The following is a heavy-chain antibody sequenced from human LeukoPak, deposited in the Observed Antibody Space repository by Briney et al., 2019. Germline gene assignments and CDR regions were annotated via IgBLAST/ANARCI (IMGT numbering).Heavy chain of an antibody. D-gene: IGHD3-9*01. Sequence: SGGSLRLSCTVYEFNVASIHMSWVRQAPGKGLDWVSLIYSGGDTFYSDSVKGRFIFSRDTSKNTLSLHMNSLSAEDSGLYYCARLLKRGVAFDLWGQGTLVTVSS. V-gene: IGHV3-66*04. J-gene: IGHJ3*01. CDR2: IYSGGDT. CDR3: ARLLKRGVAFDL. CDR1: EFNVASIH.